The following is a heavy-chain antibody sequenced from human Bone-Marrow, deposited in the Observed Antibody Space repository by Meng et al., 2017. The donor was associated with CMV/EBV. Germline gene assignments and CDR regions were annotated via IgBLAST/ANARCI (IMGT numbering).Heavy chain of an antibody. D-gene: IGHD1-7*01. Sequence: GGSISSGGYYWSWIRQHPGKGLEWIGYIYYSGSTYYNPSLKSRVTISVDTSKNQFSLKLSSVTAADTAVYYCARESRDGELVDAFDIWGQGTMVTVSS. J-gene: IGHJ3*02. V-gene: IGHV4-31*02. CDR2: IYYSGST. CDR1: GGSISSGGYY. CDR3: ARESRDGELVDAFDI.